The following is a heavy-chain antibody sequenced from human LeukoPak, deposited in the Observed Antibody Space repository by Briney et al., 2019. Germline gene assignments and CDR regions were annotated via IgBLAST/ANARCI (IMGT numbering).Heavy chain of an antibody. D-gene: IGHD2-8*01. CDR2: IKEDGSES. Sequence: PGGSLRLSCAASGFIFSNYWMSWVRQAPGKGLEWVANIKEDGSESHYVDSVKGRFTISRDNAKNSLYLQINSLRAEDTAVYYCARDRHCANGVCHSPPGMDVWGQGTTVTVSS. V-gene: IGHV3-7*01. CDR1: GFIFSNYW. CDR3: ARDRHCANGVCHSPPGMDV. J-gene: IGHJ6*02.